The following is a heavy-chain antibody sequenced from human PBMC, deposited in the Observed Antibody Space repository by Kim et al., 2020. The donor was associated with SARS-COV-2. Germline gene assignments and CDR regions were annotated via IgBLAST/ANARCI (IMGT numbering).Heavy chain of an antibody. D-gene: IGHD1-7*01. J-gene: IGHJ5*01. Sequence: NDGDSVKGRFTISRDNAKNTLYLQMHSLRAEDTAVYYCATAGNYRFDSWGQGTLVTVSS. V-gene: IGHV3-74*01. CDR3: ATAGNYRFDS.